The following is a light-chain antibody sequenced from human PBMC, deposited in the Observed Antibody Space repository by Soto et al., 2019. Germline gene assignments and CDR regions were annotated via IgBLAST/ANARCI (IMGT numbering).Light chain of an antibody. CDR3: QQYGSSPVT. CDR2: GAS. CDR1: QSVSSSY. Sequence: EIVLTQSPGTLSLSPGERATLSCRASQSVSSSYLAWYQQKPGQAPRLLIYGASSRATGIPDRFSGSGSGTDFTLTISRLEPEDYTVYYCQQYGSSPVTFGQGTKLEIK. V-gene: IGKV3-20*01. J-gene: IGKJ2*01.